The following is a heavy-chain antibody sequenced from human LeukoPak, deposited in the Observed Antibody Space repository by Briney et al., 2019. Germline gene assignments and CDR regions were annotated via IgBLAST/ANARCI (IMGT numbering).Heavy chain of an antibody. CDR2: ISSSGSTI. V-gene: IGHV3-48*03. D-gene: IGHD3-22*01. J-gene: IGHJ6*02. CDR1: GFTFSSYE. Sequence: GGSLRLSCAASGFTFSSYEMNWVRQAPGKGLEWVSYISSSGSTIYYADSVKGRFTISRDNAKNSLYLQMNSLRDEDTAVYYCARWGWYYYDSSGYYSVRGMDVWGQGTTVTVSS. CDR3: ARWGWYYYDSSGYYSVRGMDV.